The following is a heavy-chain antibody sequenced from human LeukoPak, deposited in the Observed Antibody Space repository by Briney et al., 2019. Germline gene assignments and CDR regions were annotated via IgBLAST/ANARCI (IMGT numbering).Heavy chain of an antibody. Sequence: GGSLRLSCAASGFSLSYYVVNWVRQAPGKGPEWVSVVSSTGGSTFYAESVKGRLIVSRDNSRNMVYLQMNSLRVDDTAVYYCARARLWVAELDYWGPGTLVTVSS. J-gene: IGHJ4*02. CDR2: VSSTGGST. CDR1: GFSLSYYV. V-gene: IGHV3-23*01. D-gene: IGHD1-14*01. CDR3: ARARLWVAELDY.